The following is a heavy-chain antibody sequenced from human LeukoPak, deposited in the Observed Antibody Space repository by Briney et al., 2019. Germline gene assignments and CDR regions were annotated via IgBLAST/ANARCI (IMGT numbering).Heavy chain of an antibody. CDR3: ARDYDYVWGSYRHLYMDV. CDR2: ISSNGGST. V-gene: IGHV3-64*01. CDR1: GFTFSIYA. J-gene: IGHJ6*03. D-gene: IGHD3-16*02. Sequence: GGSLRLSCAASGFTFSIYAMHWVRQAPGKGLEYVSAISSNGGSTYYANSVKGRFTISRDNSKNTLYLQMGSLRAEDMAVYYCARDYDYVWGSYRHLYMDVWGKGTTVTISS.